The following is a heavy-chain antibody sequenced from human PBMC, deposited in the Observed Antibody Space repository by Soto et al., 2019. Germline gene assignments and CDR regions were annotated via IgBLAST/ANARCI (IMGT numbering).Heavy chain of an antibody. Sequence: QVQLQQWGAGPLRPLETLSLTCGVSGGSFSGYYWAWIRQSPGKGLEWIGEINDRGSIKYNPSLKSRVSISVDTSKNHYSRNLRSVTAADTAVYYCARESHDILTGPPWVWYFDLWGRGTLVTVSS. CDR2: INDRGSI. V-gene: IGHV4-34*01. D-gene: IGHD3-9*01. CDR1: GGSFSGYY. CDR3: ARESHDILTGPPWVWYFDL. J-gene: IGHJ2*01.